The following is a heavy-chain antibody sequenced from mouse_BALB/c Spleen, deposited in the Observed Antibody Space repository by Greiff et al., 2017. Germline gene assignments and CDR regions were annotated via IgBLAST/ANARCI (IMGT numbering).Heavy chain of an antibody. J-gene: IGHJ3*01. CDR1: GYSFTSYW. CDR2: IDPSDSET. V-gene: IGHV1S126*01. CDR3: AREHYGYDGGFAY. Sequence: VQLQESGPQLVRPGASVKISCKASGYSFTSYWMHWVKQRPGQGLEWIGMIDPSDSETRLNQKFKDKATLTVDKSSSTAYMQLSSPTSEDSAVYYCAREHYGYDGGFAYWGQGTLVTVSA. D-gene: IGHD2-2*01.